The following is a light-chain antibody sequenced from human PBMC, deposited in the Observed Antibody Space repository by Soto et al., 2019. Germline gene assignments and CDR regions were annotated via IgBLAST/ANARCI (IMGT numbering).Light chain of an antibody. CDR3: QQRSNWPPLFT. CDR1: QSVSSY. Sequence: EIVLTQSPATLSLSPGERATLSCRASQSVSSYLAWYQQKPGQAPRLLIYDASNRATGIPARFSGSGSGTDFPLTISSPVPEDFAVYHCQQRSNWPPLFTFGHGTKVDIK. J-gene: IGKJ3*01. V-gene: IGKV3-11*01. CDR2: DAS.